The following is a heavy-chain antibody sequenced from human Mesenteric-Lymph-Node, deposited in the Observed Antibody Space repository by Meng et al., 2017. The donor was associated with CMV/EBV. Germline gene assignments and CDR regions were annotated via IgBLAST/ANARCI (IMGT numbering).Heavy chain of an antibody. D-gene: IGHD2-2*01. CDR3: ARRGYCATTSCSYFDY. CDR1: GYSFSSYY. V-gene: IGHV5-51*01. CDR2: FYPGDSDA. Sequence: GYSFSSYYIGWVRQVPGKGLEWIGVFYPGDSDATYGPSFQGQVTISADKSISTAYLQWSSLKASDTAMYYCARRGYCATTSCSYFDYWGQGTLVTVSS. J-gene: IGHJ4*02.